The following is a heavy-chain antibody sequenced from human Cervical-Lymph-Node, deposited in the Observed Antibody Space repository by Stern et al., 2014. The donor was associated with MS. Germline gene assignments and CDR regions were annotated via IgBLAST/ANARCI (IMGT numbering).Heavy chain of an antibody. CDR2: IYPDDSDI. CDR3: ARHPPRRKWDDPNYGMDV. Sequence: EVQLEESGAEVKKPGESLKISCKGSGYTFTNNWIAWVRQMPGKGLEWMGIIYPDDSDIRYSPSLQGQVPISAHKSLSIAYLQWSGLKAADSAVYYCARHPPRRKWDDPNYGMDVWGQGTTVTVSS. V-gene: IGHV5-51*01. CDR1: GYTFTNNW. D-gene: IGHD1-1*01. J-gene: IGHJ6*02.